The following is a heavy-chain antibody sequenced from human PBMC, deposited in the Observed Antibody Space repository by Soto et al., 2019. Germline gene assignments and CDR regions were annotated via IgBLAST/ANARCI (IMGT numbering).Heavy chain of an antibody. Sequence: SQTLSLTCAISGDSVSSNSAAWNWIRQSPSRGLAWLGRTYYRSKWYNDYAVSVRSRITISPDTSKNQFSLQLNSVTPEDTAIYYCAREQEAPYYFGSGSFNSLDYWGQGTLVTVSS. V-gene: IGHV6-1*01. CDR2: TYYRSKWYN. CDR1: GDSVSSNSAA. J-gene: IGHJ4*02. D-gene: IGHD3-10*01. CDR3: AREQEAPYYFGSGSFNSLDY.